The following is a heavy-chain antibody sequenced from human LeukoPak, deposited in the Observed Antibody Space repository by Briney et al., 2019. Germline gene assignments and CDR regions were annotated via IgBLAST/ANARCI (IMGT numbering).Heavy chain of an antibody. CDR3: ARDLTVDIVATLLFDY. J-gene: IGHJ4*02. Sequence: PGGSLRLSCAASGFTFSNYWMTWVRQAPGKGLEWVANIKQDGSEKYYVDSVKGRFTISRDNAKNSLYLQMNSLRAEDTAVYYCARDLTVDIVATLLFDYWGQGTLVTVSS. CDR1: GFTFSNYW. V-gene: IGHV3-7*01. D-gene: IGHD5-12*01. CDR2: IKQDGSEK.